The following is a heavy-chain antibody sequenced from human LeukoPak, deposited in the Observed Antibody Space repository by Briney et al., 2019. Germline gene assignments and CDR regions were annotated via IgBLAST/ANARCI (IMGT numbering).Heavy chain of an antibody. D-gene: IGHD1-26*01. Sequence: PGGSLRLSCAASGFTFSSYAMSWVRQAPGKGLEWVSAISGSGGSTYYADSVKGRFTISRDNSKNTLYLQMNSLRAEDTAVYYCAKDLLEGWELPVLYYFDYWGQGTLVTVSS. V-gene: IGHV3-23*01. CDR3: AKDLLEGWELPVLYYFDY. CDR2: ISGSGGST. J-gene: IGHJ4*02. CDR1: GFTFSSYA.